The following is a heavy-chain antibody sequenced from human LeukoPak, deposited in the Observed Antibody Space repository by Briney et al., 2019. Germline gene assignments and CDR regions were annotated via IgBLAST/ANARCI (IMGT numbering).Heavy chain of an antibody. CDR2: IYYSGST. V-gene: IGHV4-39*01. D-gene: IGHD3-3*01. J-gene: IGHJ4*02. Sequence: PSETLSLTCTVSGDSISSSRYYWGWIRQPPGKGLEWTGSIYYSGSTYYNPSFKSRLTISVDTSKNQFSLKLSSVTAADTAVYYCARQGADMRHYDFWSGYYAQYYFDYWGQGTLVTVSS. CDR1: GDSISSSRYY. CDR3: ARQGADMRHYDFWSGYYAQYYFDY.